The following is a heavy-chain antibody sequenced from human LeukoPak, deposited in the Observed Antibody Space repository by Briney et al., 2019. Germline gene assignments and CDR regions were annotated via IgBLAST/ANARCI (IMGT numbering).Heavy chain of an antibody. J-gene: IGHJ4*02. CDR1: GGSISSYY. CDR3: AKSYSNYPPYFDY. D-gene: IGHD4-11*01. Sequence: SETLSLTCTVSGGSISSYYWSWIRQPPGKGLEWIGYMYYSGSTNYNPSLKSRVTISVDMSKNQVSLKLSSVTAADTAVYYCAKSYSNYPPYFDYWGQGTLVTVSS. CDR2: MYYSGST. V-gene: IGHV4-59*01.